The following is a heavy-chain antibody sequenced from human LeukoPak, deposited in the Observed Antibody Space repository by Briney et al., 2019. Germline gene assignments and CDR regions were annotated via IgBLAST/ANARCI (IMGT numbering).Heavy chain of an antibody. V-gene: IGHV3-30*04. D-gene: IGHD3-9*01. CDR2: ISYDGSNK. J-gene: IGHJ4*02. CDR3: AKGLRYFDY. Sequence: PGGSLRLSCAASGFTFSTYAMHWVRQAPGKGLEWVAVISYDGSNKYYADSVKGRFTISRDNSKNTLYLQMNSLRAVDTAVYYCAKGLRYFDYWGQGTLVTVSS. CDR1: GFTFSTYA.